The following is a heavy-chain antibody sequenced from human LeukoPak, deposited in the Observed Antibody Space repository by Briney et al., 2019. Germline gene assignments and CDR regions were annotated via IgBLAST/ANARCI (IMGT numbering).Heavy chain of an antibody. CDR2: LSRDGGYT. J-gene: IGHJ3*02. Sequence: GGSLRLSCAASGFTFSDYYMIWIRQAPGKGLEWVSFLSRDGGYTNYADSVKGRFTISRDNAKNSLFLQLHSLRAEDTAVYYCARGDMGTETSSNAFDIWGQGTVVTVSS. CDR1: GFTFSDYY. CDR3: ARGDMGTETSSNAFDI. V-gene: IGHV3-11*05. D-gene: IGHD2-8*02.